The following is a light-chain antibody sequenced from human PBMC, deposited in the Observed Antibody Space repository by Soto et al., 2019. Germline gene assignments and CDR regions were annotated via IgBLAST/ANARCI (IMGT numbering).Light chain of an antibody. CDR1: SSDIGGYNY. CDR3: SAYTSSTSWV. CDR2: KVS. V-gene: IGLV2-14*01. J-gene: IGLJ3*02. Sequence: QSVLTQPASVSGSPGQSITISCTGTSSDIGGYNYVSWYQQHPGRAPKLIIYKVSNRPSGISNRFSASKSGSTASLTISGLQAEDEADYYCSAYTSSTSWVFGGGTKVTVL.